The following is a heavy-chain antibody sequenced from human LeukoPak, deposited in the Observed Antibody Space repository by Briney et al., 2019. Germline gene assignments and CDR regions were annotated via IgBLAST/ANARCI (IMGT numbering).Heavy chain of an antibody. CDR3: ARGRRIIVGATNAGDFFDY. V-gene: IGHV1-69*01. CDR2: IIPIFGTA. D-gene: IGHD1-26*01. Sequence: GSSVKVSCKASGGTFSSYAISWVRQAPGQGLEWMGGIIPIFGTANYAQKFQGRVTITADESTSTAYMELSSLRSEDTAVYYCARGRRIIVGATNAGDFFDYWGQGPLVTVSS. CDR1: GGTFSSYA. J-gene: IGHJ4*02.